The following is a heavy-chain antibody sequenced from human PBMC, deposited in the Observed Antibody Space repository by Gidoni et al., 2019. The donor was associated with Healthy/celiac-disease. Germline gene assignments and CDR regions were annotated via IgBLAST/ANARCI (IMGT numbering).Heavy chain of an antibody. V-gene: IGHV4-61*02. CDR3: ARDLGFLEWFNWFDP. CDR1: VGSISSGSYY. CDR2: IYTSGST. D-gene: IGHD3-3*01. Sequence: QVQLQQSGPGLVKPSQTLSLTGPVSVGSISSGSYYWSWIRQPAGKGLEWIGRIYTSGSTNYNPSLKSRVTMSVDTSKNQFSLKLSSVTAADTAVYYCARDLGFLEWFNWFDPWGQGTLVTVSS. J-gene: IGHJ5*02.